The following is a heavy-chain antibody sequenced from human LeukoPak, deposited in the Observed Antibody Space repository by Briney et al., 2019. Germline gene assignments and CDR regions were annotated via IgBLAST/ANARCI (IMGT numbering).Heavy chain of an antibody. V-gene: IGHV1-2*06. Sequence: ASVKVSCKASGYTFTGYYMHWVRQAPGQGLEWMGRINPNSGGTNYAQKFQGRVTMTRDTSISTAYMELSRLRSDDTAVYYCATRLARITIFGVVNDYWGQGTLVTVSS. CDR2: INPNSGGT. CDR1: GYTFTGYY. J-gene: IGHJ4*02. CDR3: ATRLARITIFGVVNDY. D-gene: IGHD3-3*01.